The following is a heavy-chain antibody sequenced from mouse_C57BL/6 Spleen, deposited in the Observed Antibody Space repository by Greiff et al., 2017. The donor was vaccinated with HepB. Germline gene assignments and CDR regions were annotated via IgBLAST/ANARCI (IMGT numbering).Heavy chain of an antibody. J-gene: IGHJ1*03. D-gene: IGHD1-1*01. CDR3: ARGFLTYYGSSYWYFDV. CDR2: INPSNGGT. Sequence: QVHVKQPGTELVKPGASVKLSCKASGYTFTSYWMHWVKQRPGQGLEWIGNINPSNGGTNYNEKFKSKATLTVDKSSSTAYMQLSSLTSEDSAVYYCARGFLTYYGSSYWYFDVWGTGTTVTVSS. CDR1: GYTFTSYW. V-gene: IGHV1-53*01.